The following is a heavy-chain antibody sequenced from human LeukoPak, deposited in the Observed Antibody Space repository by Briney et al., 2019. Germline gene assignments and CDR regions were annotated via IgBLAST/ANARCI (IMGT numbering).Heavy chain of an antibody. CDR1: GGTFSSYA. D-gene: IGHD6-13*01. CDR2: IIPIFGTA. Sequence: SVKVSCKASGGTFSSYAISWVRQAPGQGLEWMGGIIPIFGTANYAQKFQGRVTITADESTSTAYMELSSLRSEDTAVYYCARGRIAAAGQHYYYGTDVWGQGTTVTVSS. J-gene: IGHJ6*02. V-gene: IGHV1-69*01. CDR3: ARGRIAAAGQHYYYGTDV.